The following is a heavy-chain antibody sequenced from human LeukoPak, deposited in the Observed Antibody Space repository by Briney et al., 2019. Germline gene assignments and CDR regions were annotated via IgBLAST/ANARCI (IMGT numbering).Heavy chain of an antibody. V-gene: IGHV3-21*04. CDR2: MSSSSSYI. J-gene: IGHJ3*02. D-gene: IGHD3-22*01. Sequence: GGSLRLSCAASGFTFSSYSMNWVRQAPGKGLEWVSSMSSSSSYIYYADSVKGRFTISRDNAKNSLYLQMNSLRAEDTAVYYCARVDRYYDSSGCPSSDAFDIWGQGTMVTVSS. CDR1: GFTFSSYS. CDR3: ARVDRYYDSSGCPSSDAFDI.